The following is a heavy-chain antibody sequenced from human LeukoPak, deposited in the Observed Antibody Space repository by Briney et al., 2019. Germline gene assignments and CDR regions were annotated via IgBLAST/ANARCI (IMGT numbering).Heavy chain of an antibody. Sequence: SETLSLTCTVSGGSISSGDYCWSWIRQPPGKGLEWIGYIYYSGSTYYNPSLKSRVTISVDTSKNQFSLKLSSVTAADTAVYYCARTLRAAEAFDIWGQGTMVTVSS. CDR2: IYYSGST. CDR1: GGSISSGDYC. D-gene: IGHD2/OR15-2a*01. V-gene: IGHV4-30-4*01. CDR3: ARTLRAAEAFDI. J-gene: IGHJ3*02.